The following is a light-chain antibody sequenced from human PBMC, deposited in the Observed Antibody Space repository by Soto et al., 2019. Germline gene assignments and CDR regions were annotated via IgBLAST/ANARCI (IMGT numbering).Light chain of an antibody. Sequence: DIQMTQSPSSLSASVGDRVTITCRASQSISSYLNWYQQKPGKAPKLLIYAASSLQSGVPSRFSGSGSGTDFTLTISSLQPEDFATYYCQQSYSTPIVFGQGTRLEI. CDR1: QSISSY. V-gene: IGKV1-39*01. CDR3: QQSYSTPIV. CDR2: AAS. J-gene: IGKJ5*01.